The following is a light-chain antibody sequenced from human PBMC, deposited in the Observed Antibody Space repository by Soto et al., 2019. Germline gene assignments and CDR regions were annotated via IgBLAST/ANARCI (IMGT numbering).Light chain of an antibody. CDR2: DAS. J-gene: IGKJ1*01. Sequence: IQLTQSPSTLSASVVDRVTLTCRASQSLNTRLAWYQQRPGKAPKLLIYDASTLESGVPSRFSGGGSGTEFTLTINNLQPDDLATYICQQYKSYSTFGRGSKVDI. V-gene: IGKV1-5*01. CDR1: QSLNTR. CDR3: QQYKSYST.